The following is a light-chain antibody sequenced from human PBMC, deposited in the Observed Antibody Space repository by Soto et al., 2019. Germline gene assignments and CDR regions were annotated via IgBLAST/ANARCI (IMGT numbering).Light chain of an antibody. Sequence: EIVLTQSPATLSLSPGDRATLSCRASQTLSTYVAWYQQKPGQAPRLLIYDASNRATGIPARFSGSGSGADFTLTISSLEPADFAVYYCQQRYNWPLTFGQGTKVEI. V-gene: IGKV3-11*01. J-gene: IGKJ1*01. CDR1: QTLSTY. CDR3: QQRYNWPLT. CDR2: DAS.